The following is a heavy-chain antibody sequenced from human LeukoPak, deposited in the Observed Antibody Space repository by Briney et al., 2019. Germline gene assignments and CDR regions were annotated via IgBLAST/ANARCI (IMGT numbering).Heavy chain of an antibody. D-gene: IGHD3-22*01. Sequence: ASVKVSCKASGGTFSSYAISWVRQAPGQGLEWMGGIIPIFGTANYAQKFQGRVTITTDESTSTAYMELSSLRSEDTAVDYCARDRYYDSSGYYLSMDYWGQGTLVTVSS. CDR3: ARDRYYDSSGYYLSMDY. CDR1: GGTFSSYA. J-gene: IGHJ4*02. V-gene: IGHV1-69*05. CDR2: IIPIFGTA.